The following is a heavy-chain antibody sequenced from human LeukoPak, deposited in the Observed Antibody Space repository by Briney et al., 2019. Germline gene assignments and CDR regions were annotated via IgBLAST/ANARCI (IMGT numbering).Heavy chain of an antibody. J-gene: IGHJ4*02. Sequence: ASVKVSCKASGYTFTGYYMHWVRQAPGQGLEWMGIINPSGGSTSYAQKFQGRVTMTRDTSTSTVYMELSSLRSEDTAVYYCASLSPNGDPFDYWGQGTLVTVSS. V-gene: IGHV1-46*01. D-gene: IGHD4-17*01. CDR3: ASLSPNGDPFDY. CDR1: GYTFTGYY. CDR2: INPSGGST.